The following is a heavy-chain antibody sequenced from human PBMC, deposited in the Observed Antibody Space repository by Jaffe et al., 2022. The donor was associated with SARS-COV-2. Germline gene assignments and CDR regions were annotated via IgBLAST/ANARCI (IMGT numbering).Heavy chain of an antibody. D-gene: IGHD3-9*01. V-gene: IGHV4-34*01. Sequence: QVQLQQWGAGLLKPSETLSLTCAVYGGSFSGYYWSWIRQPPGKGLEWIGEINHSGSTNYNPSLKSRVTISVDTSKNQFSLKLSSVTAADTAVYYCARAGYDILTGYPAHYMDVWGKGTTVTVSS. CDR3: ARAGYDILTGYPAHYMDV. J-gene: IGHJ6*03. CDR1: GGSFSGYY. CDR2: INHSGST.